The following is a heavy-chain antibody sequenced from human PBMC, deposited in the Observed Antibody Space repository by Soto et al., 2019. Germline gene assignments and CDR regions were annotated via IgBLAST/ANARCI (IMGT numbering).Heavy chain of an antibody. D-gene: IGHD2-15*01. Sequence: QVQLVQSGAEVKKPGASVKVSCKASGYTFTSYGISWVRQAPGQGLEWMGWITPYNGNTNYAQKLQGRVTMTTATSGSTAYMELRSLRSDDTAVYYCARDSNCSGGSCYLHYWGQGTLVAVSS. CDR2: ITPYNGNT. CDR1: GYTFTSYG. V-gene: IGHV1-18*01. J-gene: IGHJ4*02. CDR3: ARDSNCSGGSCYLHY.